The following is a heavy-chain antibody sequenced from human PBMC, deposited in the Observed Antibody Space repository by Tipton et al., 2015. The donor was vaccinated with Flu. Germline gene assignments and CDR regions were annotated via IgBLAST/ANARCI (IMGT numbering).Heavy chain of an antibody. CDR2: IYPSGTT. J-gene: IGHJ4*02. D-gene: IGHD4-17*01. Sequence: TLSLTCTVSSGSIRSTNYFCAWIRQPPGKRLELIGSIYPSGTTYYNPSLKSRITISVDTSKNQFSLKLSSVTAADTAVYYCASQTPYGDYADYWGQGTLVTVSS. V-gene: IGHV4-39*01. CDR3: ASQTPYGDYADY. CDR1: SGSIRSTNYF.